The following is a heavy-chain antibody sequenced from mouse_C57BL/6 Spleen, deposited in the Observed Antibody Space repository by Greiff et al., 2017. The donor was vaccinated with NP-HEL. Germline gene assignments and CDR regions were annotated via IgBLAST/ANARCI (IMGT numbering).Heavy chain of an antibody. J-gene: IGHJ3*01. Sequence: EVKLLESGPGLVKPSQSLSLTCSVTGYSITSGYYWNWIRQSPGNKLEWMGYISYDGSNNYNPSLKNRTSITRDTSKNQFFLKLNSVTTEDTATYYCARAGVYYGNYEAWFAYWGKGTLVTVSA. V-gene: IGHV3-6*01. D-gene: IGHD2-1*01. CDR1: GYSITSGYY. CDR2: ISYDGSN. CDR3: ARAGVYYGNYEAWFAY.